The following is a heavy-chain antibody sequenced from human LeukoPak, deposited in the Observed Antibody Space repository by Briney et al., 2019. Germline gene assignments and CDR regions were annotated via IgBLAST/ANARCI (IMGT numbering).Heavy chain of an antibody. CDR1: GFTFSSNW. J-gene: IGHJ4*02. CDR2: IKQDGTEK. Sequence: PGGSLRLSCAAPGFTFSSNWMSWVRQAPGKGLEWVANIKQDGTEKNYVDSVKGRFTISRDNAKNSLYLQMNSLRAEDTAVYYCAKAGNGFGYWGQGALVTVSS. V-gene: IGHV3-7*01. D-gene: IGHD2-8*01. CDR3: AKAGNGFGY.